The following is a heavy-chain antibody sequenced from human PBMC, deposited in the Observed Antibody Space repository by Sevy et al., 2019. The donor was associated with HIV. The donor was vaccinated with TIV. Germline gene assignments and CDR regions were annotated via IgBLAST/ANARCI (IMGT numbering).Heavy chain of an antibody. CDR1: GFTFGDYA. V-gene: IGHV3-49*03. D-gene: IGHD3-10*01. CDR3: TRARDRGYYGSGSYFYYYGMDV. Sequence: GGSLRLSCTASGFTFGDYAMSWFRQAPGKGLEWVGFIRSKAYGGTTEYAASVKGRFTISRDDSKSIAYLQMKSLKTEDTAVYYCTRARDRGYYGSGSYFYYYGMDVWGQGTTVTVSS. J-gene: IGHJ6*02. CDR2: IRSKAYGGTT.